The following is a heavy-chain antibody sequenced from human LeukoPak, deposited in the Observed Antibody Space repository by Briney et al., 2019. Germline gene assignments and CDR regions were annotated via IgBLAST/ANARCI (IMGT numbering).Heavy chain of an antibody. J-gene: IGHJ4*02. Sequence: GASVTVSCKASGYTFTGYYMHWVRQAPGQGLEWMGWINPNSGGTNYAQKFQGRVTMTRDTSISTAYMELSRLRSDDTAVYYCARDGESNIVVVPAAIPGGGVDYWGQGTLVTVSS. CDR3: ARDGESNIVVVPAAIPGGGVDY. CDR2: INPNSGGT. V-gene: IGHV1-2*02. D-gene: IGHD2-2*01. CDR1: GYTFTGYY.